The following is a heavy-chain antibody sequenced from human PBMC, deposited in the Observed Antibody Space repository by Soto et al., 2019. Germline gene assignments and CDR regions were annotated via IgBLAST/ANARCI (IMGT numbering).Heavy chain of an antibody. CDR3: AREDYYGSGLYYYYYYYMDV. D-gene: IGHD3-10*01. CDR2: IKQDGSEK. V-gene: IGHV3-7*01. Sequence: GGSLRLSCAASGFTFSSYWMSWVRQAPGKGLEWVANIKQDGSEKYYVDSVKGRFTISRDNAKNSLYLQMNSLRAEDTAVYYCAREDYYGSGLYYYYYYYMDVWGKGTTVTVSS. J-gene: IGHJ6*03. CDR1: GFTFSSYW.